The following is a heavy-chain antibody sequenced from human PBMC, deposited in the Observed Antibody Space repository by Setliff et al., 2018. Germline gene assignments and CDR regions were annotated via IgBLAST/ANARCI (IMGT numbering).Heavy chain of an antibody. J-gene: IGHJ4*02. CDR2: ISDSSFHI. CDR3: VRDPPNSGWAFDY. V-gene: IGHV3-21*01. CDR1: GFPFRIYS. Sequence: LRLSCAASGFPFRIYSMHWVRQAPGKGLEWVSPISDSSFHIYYRDSVKGRFTVSIDNSKNMVYLQMNSLRVDDTAVYYCVRDPPNSGWAFDYWGQGTLVTVSS. D-gene: IGHD6-19*01.